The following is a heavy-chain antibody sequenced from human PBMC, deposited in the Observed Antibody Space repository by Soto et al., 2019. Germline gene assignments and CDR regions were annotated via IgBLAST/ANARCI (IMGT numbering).Heavy chain of an antibody. CDR1: VVAISRCVDA. V-gene: IGHV4-30-2*01. CDR3: ARLVGATGYFDY. CDR2: IYHSGST. D-gene: IGHD1-26*01. J-gene: IGHJ4*02. Sequence: TLGLSCAVSVVAISRCVDALSCIRQRPGKGLDWIGYIYHSGSTYYNPSLKSRVTISVDRSKNQFSLKLSSVTAADTAVYYCARLVGATGYFDYWGKPTMAPVS.